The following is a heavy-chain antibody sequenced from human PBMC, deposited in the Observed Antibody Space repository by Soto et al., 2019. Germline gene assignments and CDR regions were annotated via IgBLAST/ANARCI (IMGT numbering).Heavy chain of an antibody. D-gene: IGHD6-13*01. CDR2: IYYSGRT. V-gene: IGHV4-31*03. CDR1: GGSIRSGGYF. Sequence: SETLSLTCTVSGGSIRSGGYFWSWVRQHPGKGLEWIGNIYYSGRTYYNPSLKSRVTISVDTSKNQFSLKLSSVTAADTAVYYCARFARAENPKVGSWYYFDYWGQGTRVT. CDR3: ARFARAENPKVGSWYYFDY. J-gene: IGHJ4*02.